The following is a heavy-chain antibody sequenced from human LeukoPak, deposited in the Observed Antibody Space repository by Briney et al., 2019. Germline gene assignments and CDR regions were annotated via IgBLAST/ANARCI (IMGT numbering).Heavy chain of an antibody. CDR3: ASFRDTDN. J-gene: IGHJ3*01. V-gene: IGHV3-74*01. CDR1: GLTFSNVW. CDR2: INTAGST. D-gene: IGHD2-21*01. Sequence: AGSLRLSCEVSGLTFSNVWMHWVRQAPGQGLVWVSRINTAGSTVYADPVKGRFTISRDNAKNMVYLQMNSLRTEDTAVYYCASFRDTDNWGRGTMVTVSS.